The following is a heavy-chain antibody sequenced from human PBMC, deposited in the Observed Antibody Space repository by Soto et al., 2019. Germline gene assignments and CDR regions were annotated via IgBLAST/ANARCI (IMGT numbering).Heavy chain of an antibody. J-gene: IGHJ5*02. CDR3: KGYPALRAALERFDP. V-gene: IGHV4-39*02. D-gene: IGHD2-15*01. CDR1: GGDISSGDYY. CDR2: IYYVGST. Sequence: SETLSLTCTVSGGDISSGDYYWAWIRQPPGKGLEWIESIYYVGSTFYNSSLESRVTISVDMSKNLFSLKLTSVTAKDTAVYFCKGYPALRAALERFDPWGQGTIVTVSS.